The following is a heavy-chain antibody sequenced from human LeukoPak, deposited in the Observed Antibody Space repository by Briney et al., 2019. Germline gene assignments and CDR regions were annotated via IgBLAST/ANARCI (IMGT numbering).Heavy chain of an antibody. CDR3: ARDYRNYDS. Sequence: PGGSLRLSCAASGFTFTDYDMSWVRQAPGKGLEWVSDISGSGGSTYYADSGKGRFTISRDNSKNTLYLQMNSLRVEDTAVYYCARDYRNYDSWGQGTLVSVSS. D-gene: IGHD1-14*01. J-gene: IGHJ5*01. CDR2: ISGSGGST. V-gene: IGHV3-23*01. CDR1: GFTFTDYD.